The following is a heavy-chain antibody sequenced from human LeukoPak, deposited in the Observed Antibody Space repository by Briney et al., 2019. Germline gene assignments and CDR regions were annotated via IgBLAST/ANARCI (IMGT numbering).Heavy chain of an antibody. V-gene: IGHV1-18*01. Sequence: ASVKVSCKASGYTFTSYGISWVRQAPGQGLEWMGWISTYNGNTEYAQKLQDRVTMTTDTSTSTAYMELSSLRSEDTAVYYCARVLQNDYVWGSYQGAFDYWGQGTLVTVSS. CDR3: ARVLQNDYVWGSYQGAFDY. CDR1: GYTFTSYG. CDR2: ISTYNGNT. J-gene: IGHJ4*02. D-gene: IGHD3-16*01.